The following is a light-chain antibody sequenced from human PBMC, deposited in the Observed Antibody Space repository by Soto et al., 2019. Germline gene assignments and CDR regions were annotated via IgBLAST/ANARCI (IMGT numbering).Light chain of an antibody. CDR1: QSVSSN. J-gene: IGKJ2*01. CDR2: AAS. V-gene: IGKV3D-15*01. Sequence: EIVMTQSPATLSVSPGERATLSCRASQSVSSNLAWYQQKPGQAPRHLIYAASTRAAGIPASFSGKGSGTEFTLTISSLQSEDFAVYYCQQYNAWHRTFGQGTQLEIK. CDR3: QQYNAWHRT.